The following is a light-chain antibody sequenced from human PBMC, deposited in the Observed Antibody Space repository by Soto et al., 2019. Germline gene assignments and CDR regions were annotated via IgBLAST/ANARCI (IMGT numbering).Light chain of an antibody. Sequence: QLVLTQPPSASXSLGASVKLTCTLSSGHSSYAIAWHQQQPEKGPRYLMKLNSDGSHSKGDGIPDRFSGSSSGAERYLTISSLQSEDEADYYCQTWGTGIRVFGGGTKLTVL. V-gene: IGLV4-69*01. CDR3: QTWGTGIRV. CDR1: SGHSSYA. J-gene: IGLJ3*02. CDR2: LNSDGSH.